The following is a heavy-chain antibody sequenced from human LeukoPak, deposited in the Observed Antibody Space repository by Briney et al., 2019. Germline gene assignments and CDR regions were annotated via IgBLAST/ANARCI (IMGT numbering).Heavy chain of an antibody. CDR2: ISGRSSTI. D-gene: IGHD1-26*01. CDR3: ARDRIKSGSYYFDY. V-gene: IGHV3-48*01. CDR1: AFTFSDYS. J-gene: IGHJ4*02. Sequence: GGSLRLSCAASAFTFSDYSMNWVRQAPGKGLEWVSYISGRSSTIYHADSVKGRFTISRDNAKNSMYLQMNSLRAEDTAVYYCARDRIKSGSYYFDYWGQGTLVTVSS.